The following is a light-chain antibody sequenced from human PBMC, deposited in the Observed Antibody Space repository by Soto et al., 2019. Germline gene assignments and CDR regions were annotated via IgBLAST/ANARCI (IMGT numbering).Light chain of an antibody. V-gene: IGKV3-20*01. Sequence: EIVLTQSPGTLSLSPGERATLSCRASQSVSSSSLAWYQQQPGQPPRLLIYGASSRATGIPDRFSGSGSGTDFTLTISRLEPEDFAVYYCHQYGTSPRTFGQGTKVDIK. CDR1: QSVSSSS. CDR3: HQYGTSPRT. CDR2: GAS. J-gene: IGKJ1*01.